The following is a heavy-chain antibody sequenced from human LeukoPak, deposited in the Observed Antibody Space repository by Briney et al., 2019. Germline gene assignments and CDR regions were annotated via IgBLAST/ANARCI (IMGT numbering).Heavy chain of an antibody. CDR1: GFTFSNYA. CDR3: AKDRGVTFGGADLDY. J-gene: IGHJ4*02. V-gene: IGHV3-23*01. CDR2: ISGSGGTT. Sequence: SGGSLRLSCAASGFTFSNYAMSWVRQAPGKGLEWVSAISGSGGTTYYAGSVKGRFTISRDNSKNTLYLQMNSLRAEDTAVYYCAKDRGVTFGGADLDYWGQGTLVTVSS. D-gene: IGHD3-16*01.